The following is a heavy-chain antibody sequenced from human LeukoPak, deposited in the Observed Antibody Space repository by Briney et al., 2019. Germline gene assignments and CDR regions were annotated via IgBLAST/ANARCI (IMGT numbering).Heavy chain of an antibody. Sequence: PGGSLRLSCAASGFIFSDYSMNWVRKAPGKGLEWVSSISSSGSYIYYADSMQGRFTISRDNAKNSLFLQMSSLRAEDTAVYYCVRDLGEIQLWSSYYFDSWGQGTLVTVSS. J-gene: IGHJ4*02. V-gene: IGHV3-21*01. CDR1: GFIFSDYS. CDR3: VRDLGEIQLWSSYYFDS. D-gene: IGHD5-18*01. CDR2: ISSSGSYI.